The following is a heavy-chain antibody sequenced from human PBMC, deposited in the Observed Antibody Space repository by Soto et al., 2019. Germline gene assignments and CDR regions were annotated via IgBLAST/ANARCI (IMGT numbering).Heavy chain of an antibody. V-gene: IGHV1-8*01. CDR1: RDAYTKNH. D-gene: IGHD5-18*01. CDR2: MNPGSGDT. Sequence: KACRDAYTKNHVSWVRHATRQGLEWMGWMNPGSGDTGYAQKFQGRVTMTRDISIATAYMELNSLTSEDTAIYYCARMESFGSLNWFDPWGQGTLVTVSS. CDR3: ARMESFGSLNWFDP. J-gene: IGHJ5*02.